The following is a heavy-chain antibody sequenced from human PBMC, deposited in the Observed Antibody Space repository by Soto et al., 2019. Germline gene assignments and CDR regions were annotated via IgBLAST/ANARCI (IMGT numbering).Heavy chain of an antibody. CDR2: IIPIFGTA. Sequence: ASVKVSCKASGGTFSSYAISWVRQAPGQGLEWMGGIIPIFGTANYAQKFQGRVTITADESTSTAYMELSSLRSEDTAVYYCAVHGSGSYDYYYYGMDVWGQGTTVTVSS. J-gene: IGHJ6*02. CDR1: GGTFSSYA. D-gene: IGHD3-10*01. V-gene: IGHV1-69*13. CDR3: AVHGSGSYDYYYYGMDV.